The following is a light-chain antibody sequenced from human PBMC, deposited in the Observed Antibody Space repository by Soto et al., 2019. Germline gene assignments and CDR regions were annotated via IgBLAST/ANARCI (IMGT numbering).Light chain of an antibody. CDR1: QSIGRN. Sequence: EIVVTQSPATLSVSPGERVTLSCRASQSIGRNLAWYQQKPGQAPRLLIYGASSRATGIPDRFSGSGSGTDFTLTISSLEPEDFAVYYCQQRSDWHTFGQGTRLEI. CDR3: QQRSDWHT. CDR2: GAS. V-gene: IGKV3D-11*02. J-gene: IGKJ5*01.